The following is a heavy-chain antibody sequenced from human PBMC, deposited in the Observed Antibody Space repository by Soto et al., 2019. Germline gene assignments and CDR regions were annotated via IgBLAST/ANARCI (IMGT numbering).Heavy chain of an antibody. CDR2: IYPSDSDT. Sequence: GESLKISCKGFGFSFTNYWIGWVRQMPGKGLEWMGIIYPSDSDTRYSPSFQGHVTISADKSISTAYLQWSSLKASDTAMYYCARVNPYYYDSSGYPTDYYYYGMDVWGQGTTVTVSS. CDR1: GFSFTNYW. CDR3: ARVNPYYYDSSGYPTDYYYYGMDV. D-gene: IGHD3-22*01. V-gene: IGHV5-51*01. J-gene: IGHJ6*02.